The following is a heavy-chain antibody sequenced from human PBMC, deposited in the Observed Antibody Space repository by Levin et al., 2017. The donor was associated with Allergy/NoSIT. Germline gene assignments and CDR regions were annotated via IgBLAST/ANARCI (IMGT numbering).Heavy chain of an antibody. J-gene: IGHJ4*02. CDR3: TTALRWRGSSGYDSVDY. D-gene: IGHD5-12*01. Sequence: SCAASGFSFGNVWMRWVRQAPGKGLEWVGRIKSKTDGGTTDYAAPVKGRFIISRDDSKNTLDLQMNSLKSEDTAIYYCTTALRWRGSSGYDSVDYWGQGTLVTVSS. V-gene: IGHV3-15*01. CDR1: GFSFGNVW. CDR2: IKSKTDGGTT.